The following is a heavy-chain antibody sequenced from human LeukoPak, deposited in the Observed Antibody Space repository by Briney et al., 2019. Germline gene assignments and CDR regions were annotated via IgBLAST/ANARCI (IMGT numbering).Heavy chain of an antibody. D-gene: IGHD2-2*01. CDR1: GGTFSSYA. J-gene: IGHJ4*02. CDR3: ARGGCCSSTSCLDY. Sequence: ASVKVSCKASGGTFSSYAISWVRQAPGQGLEWMGGIIPIFGTANYAQKFQGRVTITADESTSTAYMELSSLRSEDTAVYYCARGGCCSSTSCLDYWGQGTLVTVSS. CDR2: IIPIFGTA. V-gene: IGHV1-69*13.